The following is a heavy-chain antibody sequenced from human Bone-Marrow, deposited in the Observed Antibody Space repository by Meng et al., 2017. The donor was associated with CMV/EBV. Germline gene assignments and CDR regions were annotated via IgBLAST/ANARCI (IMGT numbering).Heavy chain of an antibody. CDR2: IKQDGSEK. Sequence: GESLKISCAASGFTFSNYWMSWVRQAPGKGLEWLANIKQDGSEKYYVDSVKGRFTISRDNAKKSLYLQMNSLRVEDTAVYYCAREWGDDSYYYGMDVWGQGTTVTVSS. V-gene: IGHV3-7*01. J-gene: IGHJ6*02. D-gene: IGHD1-26*01. CDR3: AREWGDDSYYYGMDV. CDR1: GFTFSNYW.